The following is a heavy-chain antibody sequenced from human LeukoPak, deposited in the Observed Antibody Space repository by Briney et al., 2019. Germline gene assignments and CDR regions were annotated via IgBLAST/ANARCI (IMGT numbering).Heavy chain of an antibody. J-gene: IGHJ4*02. Sequence: PGGSLRLSCAASGFTFSMSWIHWVRQAPGKGLVWVSRINPDGSSTRHADSVKGRFTISRDNAKNTLYLQMDRLRAEDTAVYYCVLGSPFDYWGQGTLVTVSS. D-gene: IGHD3-10*01. V-gene: IGHV3-74*01. CDR1: GFTFSMSW. CDR3: VLGSPFDY. CDR2: INPDGSST.